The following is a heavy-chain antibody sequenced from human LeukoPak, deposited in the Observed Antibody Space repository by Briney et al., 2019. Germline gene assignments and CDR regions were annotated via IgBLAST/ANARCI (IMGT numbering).Heavy chain of an antibody. D-gene: IGHD1-1*01. CDR2: ISSSGLYI. CDR3: ARDPRTVRI. V-gene: IGHV3-21*01. J-gene: IGHJ1*01. CDR1: GFTSSTYT. Sequence: PGGSLRLSCEVSGFTSSTYTMNWVRQAPGKGLEWVSSISSSGLYIYYADSVKGRFTISRDNAKNLLYLQMDSLRVEDTAIYYCARDPRTVRIWGQGTLVTVSS.